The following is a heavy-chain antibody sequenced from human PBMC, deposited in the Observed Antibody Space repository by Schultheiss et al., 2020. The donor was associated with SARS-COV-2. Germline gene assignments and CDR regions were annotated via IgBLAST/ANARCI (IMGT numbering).Heavy chain of an antibody. CDR1: GGSISSSNW. J-gene: IGHJ4*02. CDR2: IRHMGYT. V-gene: IGHV4-4*02. Sequence: SETLSLTCVVSGGSISSSNWWSWVRQPPGKGLEWIGEIRHMGYTNYNPSLKSRVTLSVDTSKKQFSLRLSSVTAADTAVYYCARTQEMATSIDYWGQGTLVTVSS. D-gene: IGHD5-24*01. CDR3: ARTQEMATSIDY.